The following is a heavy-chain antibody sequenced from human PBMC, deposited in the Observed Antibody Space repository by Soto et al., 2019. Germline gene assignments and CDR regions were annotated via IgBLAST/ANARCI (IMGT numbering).Heavy chain of an antibody. CDR2: ISAYNGNT. Sequence: QVQLVQSGAEVKKPGASVKVSCKASGYTFTSYGISWGRQAPGQGLEWMGWISAYNGNTNYAQKLQGRVTMTTDTSTSTAYMELRSLRSDDTAVYYCAGGLDYGDTEPLFDYWGQGTLVTVSS. V-gene: IGHV1-18*01. CDR3: AGGLDYGDTEPLFDY. J-gene: IGHJ4*02. CDR1: GYTFTSYG. D-gene: IGHD4-17*01.